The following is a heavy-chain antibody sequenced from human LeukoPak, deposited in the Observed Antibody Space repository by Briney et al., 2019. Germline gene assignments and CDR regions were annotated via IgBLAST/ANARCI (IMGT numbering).Heavy chain of an antibody. Sequence: GRSLRLSCAASGFTFDDYAMHWVRHAPGKGLEWVSGISWNSGSIGYADSVKGRFTISRDNAKNSLYLQMNSLRAEDTALYYCAKDLEPSLSAFDIWGQGTMVTVS. V-gene: IGHV3-9*01. J-gene: IGHJ3*02. CDR3: AKDLEPSLSAFDI. D-gene: IGHD3-3*01. CDR2: ISWNSGSI. CDR1: GFTFDDYA.